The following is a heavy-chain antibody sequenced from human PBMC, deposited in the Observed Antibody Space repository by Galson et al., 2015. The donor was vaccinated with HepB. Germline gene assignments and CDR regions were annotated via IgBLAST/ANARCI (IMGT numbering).Heavy chain of an antibody. D-gene: IGHD5-24*01. CDR2: IYSGGST. CDR1: AFTVSSNH. Sequence: SLRLSCAVSAFTVSSNHVSWVRQAPGKGLEWVSVIYSGGSTFYADSVKGRFTISRDNSKNTLFLQMNSLRAEDTAVYYCARAHLRDGLNWGQGTLVTVSS. J-gene: IGHJ4*02. V-gene: IGHV3-53*01. CDR3: ARAHLRDGLN.